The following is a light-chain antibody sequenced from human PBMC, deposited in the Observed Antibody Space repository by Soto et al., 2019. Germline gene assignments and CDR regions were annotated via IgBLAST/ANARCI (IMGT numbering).Light chain of an antibody. Sequence: IQMTQSPSTLSASVGDRVSITCRASQTIFSWLAWYQQKPGKAPNLLIYKASSLQSGVPSRFSGSRSGTSFTFTISSLQAEDFATYYCQEAHGFPWMFGQGTRV. CDR3: QEAHGFPWM. CDR2: KAS. V-gene: IGKV1-5*03. J-gene: IGKJ1*01. CDR1: QTIFSW.